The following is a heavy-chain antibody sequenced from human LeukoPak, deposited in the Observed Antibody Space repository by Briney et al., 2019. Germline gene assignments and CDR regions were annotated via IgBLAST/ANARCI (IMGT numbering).Heavy chain of an antibody. CDR3: ARTGSGSCLRAATGTSFDH. Sequence: PGGSLRLSCAASGFTFSSYAMSWVRQAPGKGLEWVATLDLSGVYTYYADPLKGRFTTSRDNSKNTLYLQLSGLRADDTAVYYCARTGSGSCLRAATGTSFDHWGQGTLVTVSS. J-gene: IGHJ4*02. V-gene: IGHV3-23*01. CDR2: LDLSGVYT. CDR1: GFTFSSYA. D-gene: IGHD6-13*01.